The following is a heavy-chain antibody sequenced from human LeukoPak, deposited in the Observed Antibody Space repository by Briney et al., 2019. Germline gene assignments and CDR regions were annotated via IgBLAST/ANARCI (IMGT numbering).Heavy chain of an antibody. CDR3: GRFGYVSAVDP. V-gene: IGHV3-7*01. J-gene: IGHJ5*02. CDR1: GFAFSSYW. D-gene: IGHD2-15*01. CDR2: VEPAGSAT. Sequence: GGSLRLSCGASGFAFSSYWMTWLRQAPGKGLEFVANVEPAGSATYYADSVKGRFTISRDNTKNLLYLQMNSLTAEDSAVYHCGRFGYVSAVDPWGQGALVTVSS.